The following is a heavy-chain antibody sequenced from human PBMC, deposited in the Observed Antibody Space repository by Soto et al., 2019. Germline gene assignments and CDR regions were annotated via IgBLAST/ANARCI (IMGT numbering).Heavy chain of an antibody. CDR2: ISHSGTS. V-gene: IGHV4-4*02. J-gene: IGHJ3*01. CDR3: ARVVLWRTRGAFDA. CDR1: GGSISSSHW. D-gene: IGHD3-3*01. Sequence: QVQLQESGPGLVKPSGTLSLTCAVSGGSISSSHWWTWVRQSPGKGLEYIGEISHSGTSNSTPSLECPVPLSVARSNNPFSLTLCPVPAADSAVYYYARVVLWRTRGAFDAWGQGTPVIVSS.